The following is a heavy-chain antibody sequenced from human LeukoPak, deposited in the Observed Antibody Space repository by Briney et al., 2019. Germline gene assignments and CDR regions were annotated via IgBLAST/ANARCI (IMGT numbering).Heavy chain of an antibody. D-gene: IGHD3-9*01. CDR1: GYTFTDYY. Sequence: ASVRVSCKASGYTFTDYYMHWVRQAPGQGLEWMGWINPNSGGTNYAQKFQGRVTMTRDTSISTAYMELSRLRSDDTAVYYCAIKTDYDILAGYQYYYYYGMDVWGQGTTVTVSS. CDR2: INPNSGGT. CDR3: AIKTDYDILAGYQYYYYYGMDV. V-gene: IGHV1-2*02. J-gene: IGHJ6*02.